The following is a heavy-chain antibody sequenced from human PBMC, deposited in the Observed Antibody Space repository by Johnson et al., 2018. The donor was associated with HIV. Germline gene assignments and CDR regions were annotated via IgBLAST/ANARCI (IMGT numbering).Heavy chain of an antibody. CDR2: ISFDGNLK. D-gene: IGHD6-13*01. CDR1: GLSFSNFG. CDR3: ARVAAAAGRMTDAFDI. Sequence: QMQLVESGGGVVQPGKSLTLSCVGSGLSFSNFGIHWVRQAPGKGPEWVAVISFDGNLKKYADSVKGRFTITRDNAKNSLYLQMNSLRAEDTALYYCARVAAAAGRMTDAFDIWGQGTMVTVSS. V-gene: IGHV3-33*08. J-gene: IGHJ3*02.